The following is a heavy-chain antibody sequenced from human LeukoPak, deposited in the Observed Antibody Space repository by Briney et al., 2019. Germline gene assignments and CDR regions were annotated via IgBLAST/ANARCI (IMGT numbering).Heavy chain of an antibody. CDR2: IYYSGNT. Sequence: SETLSLTCTVSGVSISSSSYYWGWIRQPPGKGLEWIGTIYYSGNTYYNPSLKSQVTISVDTSKNQFSLKLSSVTAADRAVYYCSSTYNYDTSGYSYFDYWGQGTLVTVSS. J-gene: IGHJ4*02. V-gene: IGHV4-39*01. CDR1: GVSISSSSYY. CDR3: SSTYNYDTSGYSYFDY. D-gene: IGHD3-22*01.